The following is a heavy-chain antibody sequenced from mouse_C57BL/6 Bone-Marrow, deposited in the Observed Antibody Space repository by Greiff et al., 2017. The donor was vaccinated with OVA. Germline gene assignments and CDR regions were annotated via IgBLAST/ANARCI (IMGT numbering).Heavy chain of an antibody. CDR3: ATFGYYGSSY. CDR1: GYAFSSAW. Sequence: VQLQQSGPELVKSGASVKISCKASGYAFSSAWMNWVKQRPGKGLEWIGRIYPGDGDTNYNQKFKGKATLTVDKSSSTAYMQLSSLTSEDSAVYYCATFGYYGSSYWGQGTTLTVAS. J-gene: IGHJ2*01. CDR2: IYPGDGDT. D-gene: IGHD1-1*01. V-gene: IGHV1-82*01.